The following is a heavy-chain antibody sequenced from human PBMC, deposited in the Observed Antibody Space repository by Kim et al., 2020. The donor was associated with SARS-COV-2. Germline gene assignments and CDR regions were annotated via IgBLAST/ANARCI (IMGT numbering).Heavy chain of an antibody. CDR2: ISAYNGNT. J-gene: IGHJ3*02. CDR1: GYTFTSYS. Sequence: ASVKVSCKASGYTFTSYSITWVRQAPRQGLEWMGWISAYNGNTNYAQKFQGRVTMTTDTSTSTAYMELRSLRSDDTAMYYCARVRGEVVATQNDVFDIWGQGTMVTVSS. V-gene: IGHV1-18*04. CDR3: ARVRGEVVATQNDVFDI. D-gene: IGHD2-15*01.